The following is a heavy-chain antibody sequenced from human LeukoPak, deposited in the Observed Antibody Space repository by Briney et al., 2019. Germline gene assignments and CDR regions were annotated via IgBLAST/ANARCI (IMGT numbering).Heavy chain of an antibody. CDR1: GGSFSGHY. V-gene: IGHV4-34*01. D-gene: IGHD2-15*01. CDR2: INHSGST. Sequence: PSETLSLTCAVYGGSFSGHYWSWIRQPPGKGLEWIGEINHSGSTNYNPSLKSRVTISVDTSKNQFSLKLSSVTAADTAVYYCARGKGYCSGGSCHNWLDPWGQGTLVTVSS. CDR3: ARGKGYCSGGSCHNWLDP. J-gene: IGHJ5*02.